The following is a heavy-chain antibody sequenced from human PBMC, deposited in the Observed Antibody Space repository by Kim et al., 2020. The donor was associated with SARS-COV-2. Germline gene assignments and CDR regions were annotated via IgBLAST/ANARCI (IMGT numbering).Heavy chain of an antibody. Sequence: SETLSLTCTVSGGSISNNDYYWGWIRQPPGKGLEWIGSIYYSGITYYNPSLKSRGTISIDTSKNQFSLKLSSVTAADTAVYYCARQFYGDYIGRSPTDYWGQGTLVTVSS. J-gene: IGHJ4*02. CDR2: IYYSGIT. D-gene: IGHD4-17*01. V-gene: IGHV4-39*01. CDR3: ARQFYGDYIGRSPTDY. CDR1: GGSISNNDYY.